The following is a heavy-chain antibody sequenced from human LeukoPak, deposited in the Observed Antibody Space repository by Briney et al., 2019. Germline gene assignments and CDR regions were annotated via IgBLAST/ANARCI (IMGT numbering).Heavy chain of an antibody. CDR1: GFTVSSNY. V-gene: IGHV3-53*01. Sequence: PGGSLRLSCAASGFTVSSNYMSWVRQAPGKGLEWVSVIYSGGSTYYADSVKGRFTISRDNSKNTLYLQMNSLRAEDTAVYYCARELRYYDSSGYRNWFDPWGQGTLVTVSS. CDR2: IYSGGST. J-gene: IGHJ5*02. D-gene: IGHD3-22*01. CDR3: ARELRYYDSSGYRNWFDP.